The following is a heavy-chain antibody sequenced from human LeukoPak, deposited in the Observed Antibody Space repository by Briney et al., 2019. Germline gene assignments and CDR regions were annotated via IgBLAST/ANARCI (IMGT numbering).Heavy chain of an antibody. CDR1: GGSFSGYY. J-gene: IGHJ3*02. V-gene: IGHV4-34*01. CDR2: INHSGST. D-gene: IGHD2-2*02. CDR3: ARVEDIVVVPAAIYRSAFDI. Sequence: PSETLSLTCAVYGGSFSGYYWSWIRQPPGKGLEWIGEINHSGSTNYNPSPKSRVTISVDTSKHQFSLKLSSVTAADTAVYYCARVEDIVVVPAAIYRSAFDIWGQGTMVTVSS.